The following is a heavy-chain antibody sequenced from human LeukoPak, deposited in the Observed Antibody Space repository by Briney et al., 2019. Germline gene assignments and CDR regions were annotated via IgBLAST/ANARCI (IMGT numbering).Heavy chain of an antibody. CDR2: IGPTGTDR. V-gene: IGHV3-21*01. CDR3: ATETIGRHYDY. Sequence: GGSLRLSCAASGFTFSSCGFNWVRQAPGKGLERVSSIGPTGTDRYYADSVRGRFTISRDNAKNSMYLQMDSLRDEDTAVYYCATETIGRHYDYWGQGTLLTVSS. D-gene: IGHD1-14*01. J-gene: IGHJ4*02. CDR1: GFTFSSCG.